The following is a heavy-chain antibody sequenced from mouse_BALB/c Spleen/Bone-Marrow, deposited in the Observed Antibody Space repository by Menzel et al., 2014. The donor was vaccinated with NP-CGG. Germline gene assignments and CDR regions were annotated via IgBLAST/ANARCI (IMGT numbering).Heavy chain of an antibody. D-gene: IGHD1-1*01. J-gene: IGHJ2*01. Sequence: EVKLVESGGGLVQPGGSLKLSCAASGFDFSRYWMSWVRQAPGKGLEWIGEINPESRTINYSPSLKDKFIISRDNAKNTLYLRLNKVRSEDTALYYCARPDYYGYLNYWGQGTTLTVSS. CDR1: GFDFSRYW. CDR2: INPESRTI. V-gene: IGHV4-1*02. CDR3: ARPDYYGYLNY.